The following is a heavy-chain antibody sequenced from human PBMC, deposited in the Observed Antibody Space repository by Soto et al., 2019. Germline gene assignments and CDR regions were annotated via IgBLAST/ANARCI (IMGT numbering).Heavy chain of an antibody. Sequence: ASVNGSCKTSGYTFTTYGIIGVRQAPGQHLEWLGWISTRNGDTNYAQRFQGRVTLTTDTSTGTAYMELKDLRSDDTAVYFCARVMLLPNPAADFWGRGTLVTVSS. D-gene: IGHD2-21*01. J-gene: IGHJ4*02. V-gene: IGHV1-18*04. CDR2: ISTRNGDT. CDR1: GYTFTTYG. CDR3: ARVMLLPNPAADF.